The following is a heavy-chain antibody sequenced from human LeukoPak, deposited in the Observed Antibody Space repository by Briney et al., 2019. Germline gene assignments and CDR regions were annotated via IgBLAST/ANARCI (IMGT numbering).Heavy chain of an antibody. CDR2: INHSGST. CDR1: GGSISSYY. Sequence: PSETLSLTCTVSGGSISSYYWSWIRQPPGKGLEWIGEINHSGSTNYNPSLKSRVTISVDTSKNQFSLKLSSVTAADTAVYYCAREVGQYQLLHNWFDPWGQGTLVTVSS. CDR3: AREVGQYQLLHNWFDP. V-gene: IGHV4-34*01. D-gene: IGHD2-2*01. J-gene: IGHJ5*02.